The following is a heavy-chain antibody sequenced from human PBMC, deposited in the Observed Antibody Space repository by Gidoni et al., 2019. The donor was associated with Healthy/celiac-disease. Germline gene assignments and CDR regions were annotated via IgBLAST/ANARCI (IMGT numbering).Heavy chain of an antibody. D-gene: IGHD3-22*01. CDR2: SSWNSGSI. CDR3: AKDSSGYYDAFDI. CDR1: GFTFDDYA. V-gene: IGHV3-9*01. Sequence: EVHLVESGGGLVQPGRYMRLSCAASGFTFDDYAMNCVRQAQGNGLELVSGSSWNSGSIGYADSVKGRFTISRDNANNSLYLQMNSLRAEDTALYYCAKDSSGYYDAFDIWGQGTMVTVSA. J-gene: IGHJ3*02.